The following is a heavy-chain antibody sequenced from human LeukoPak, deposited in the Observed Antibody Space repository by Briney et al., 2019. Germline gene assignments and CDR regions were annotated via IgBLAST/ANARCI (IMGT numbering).Heavy chain of an antibody. CDR1: GFTFSSYS. Sequence: PGGSLRLSYAASGFTFSSYSMNWVRQAPGKGLEWVSSISSSSSYIYYADSVKGRFTISRDNAKNSLYLQMNSLRAEDTAVYYCARDTYYYGSGSYYSGYWGQGTLVTVSS. D-gene: IGHD3-10*01. V-gene: IGHV3-21*01. CDR3: ARDTYYYGSGSYYSGY. J-gene: IGHJ4*02. CDR2: ISSSSSYI.